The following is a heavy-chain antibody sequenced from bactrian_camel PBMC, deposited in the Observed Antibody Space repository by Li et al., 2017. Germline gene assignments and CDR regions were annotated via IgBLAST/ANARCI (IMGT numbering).Heavy chain of an antibody. CDR1: GYTSCRYA. CDR2: IDRDGST. CDR3: AANLDLVCRLGLPGY. J-gene: IGHJ6*01. Sequence: VQLVESGGGSVQSGGSLRLSCVASGYTSCRYALSWYRQTPGNARVFVSTIDRDGSTSYLDSVKGRFTISQDNAENTVYLQMNSLKPDDTAMYYCAANLDLVCRLGLPGYRGQGTQVTVS. V-gene: IGHV3S42*01. D-gene: IGHD5*01.